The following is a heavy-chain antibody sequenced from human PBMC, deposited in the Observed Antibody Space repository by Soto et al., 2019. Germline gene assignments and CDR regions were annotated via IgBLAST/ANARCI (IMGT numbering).Heavy chain of an antibody. Sequence: QVQLQESGPGLVKPSETLSLTCTVSGGSISSYYWSWIRQPPGKGLEWIGYIYYSGSTNYNPSLKSRVTISVDTSKNQFSLKLGSVTAADTAVYYCASHRAEADYYDSSGDYGMDVWGQGTTVTVSS. D-gene: IGHD3-22*01. J-gene: IGHJ6*02. CDR2: IYYSGST. V-gene: IGHV4-59*08. CDR3: ASHRAEADYYDSSGDYGMDV. CDR1: GGSISSYY.